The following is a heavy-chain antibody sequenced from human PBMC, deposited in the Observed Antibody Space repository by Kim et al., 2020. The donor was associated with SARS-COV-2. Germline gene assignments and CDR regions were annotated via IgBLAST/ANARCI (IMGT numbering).Heavy chain of an antibody. CDR3: SREEEGLDY. CDR1: GFTFSDYY. V-gene: IGHV3-11*06. J-gene: IGHJ4*02. CDR2: ISSSSSYT. Sequence: GGSLRLSCAASGFTFSDYYMSWIRQAPGKGLEWVSYISSSSSYTNYADSVKGRFTISRDNAKNSLYLQMNSLRAEDTAVYYCSREEEGLDYWGQGTLVTVSS.